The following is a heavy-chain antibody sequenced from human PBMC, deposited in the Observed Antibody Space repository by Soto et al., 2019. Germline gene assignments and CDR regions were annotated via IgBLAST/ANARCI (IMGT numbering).Heavy chain of an antibody. CDR2: INGGNGNT. CDR3: ARDPDPITILGSLAGYYYYGMDV. CDR1: GYTFSKYA. Sequence: ASVKVSCKASGYTFSKYAMHWVLQAPGERLEWMGWINGGNGNTKYSQKFKGRVTISRDTSASTAYMELTSLRSEDTAVYYCARDPDPITILGSLAGYYYYGMDVWGQGTTVTVS. D-gene: IGHD3-3*01. J-gene: IGHJ6*02. V-gene: IGHV1-3*01.